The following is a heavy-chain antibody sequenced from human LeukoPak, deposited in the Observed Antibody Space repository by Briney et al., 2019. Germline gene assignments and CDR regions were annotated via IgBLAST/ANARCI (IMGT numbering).Heavy chain of an antibody. CDR3: ARAGYTISSYRFDY. CDR2: IYTTGRT. J-gene: IGHJ4*02. V-gene: IGHV4-4*07. Sequence: PSETLSLNCSVSGGSISSYWWSWIRQPAGKGLEFIGRIYTTGRTNYNPSLKSRVSMSVDTSKNKFSLELRSATAADTAVYFCARAGYTISSYRFDYWGQGALVTVSS. D-gene: IGHD3-16*02. CDR1: GGSISSYW.